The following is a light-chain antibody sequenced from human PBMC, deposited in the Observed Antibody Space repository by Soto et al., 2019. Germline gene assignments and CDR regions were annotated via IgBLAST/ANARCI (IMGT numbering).Light chain of an antibody. CDR3: ASHTSSSAPYV. CDR2: GVS. V-gene: IGLV2-14*01. CDR1: SSDVDKYKY. Sequence: QSALTQPASVSGSPGQSITISCSGSSSDVDKYKYVSWYQHLPGKAPKLIIYGVSNRPSGVSDRFSGSKSGNTASLTISGLQAEDEADYYCASHTSSSAPYVFGTGTKVTVL. J-gene: IGLJ1*01.